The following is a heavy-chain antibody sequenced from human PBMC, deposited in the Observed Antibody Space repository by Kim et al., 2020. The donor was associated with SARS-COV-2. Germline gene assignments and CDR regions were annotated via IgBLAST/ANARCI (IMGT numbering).Heavy chain of an antibody. CDR2: ISSSSSYT. D-gene: IGHD3-9*01. Sequence: GGSLRLSCAASGFTFSDYYMSWIRQAPGKGLEWVSYISSSSSYTNYADSVKGRFTISRDNAKNSLYLQMNSLRAEDTAVYYCARERSVKGYYDILTGYPNAYYGMDVWGQGTTVTVSS. CDR3: ARERSVKGYYDILTGYPNAYYGMDV. V-gene: IGHV3-11*05. J-gene: IGHJ6*02. CDR1: GFTFSDYY.